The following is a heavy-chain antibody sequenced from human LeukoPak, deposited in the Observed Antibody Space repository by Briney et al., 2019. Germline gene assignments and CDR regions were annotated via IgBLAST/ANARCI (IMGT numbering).Heavy chain of an antibody. Sequence: ASVKVSCKASGYTFTSYGISWVRQAPGQGLEWMGWISAYNGNTNYAQKLQGRVTMTTDTSTSTAYMELRSLRSDDTAVYYCAKDGRRSGWSPKPFDYWGQGTLVTVSS. CDR3: AKDGRRSGWSPKPFDY. D-gene: IGHD6-19*01. J-gene: IGHJ4*02. CDR2: ISAYNGNT. V-gene: IGHV1-18*01. CDR1: GYTFTSYG.